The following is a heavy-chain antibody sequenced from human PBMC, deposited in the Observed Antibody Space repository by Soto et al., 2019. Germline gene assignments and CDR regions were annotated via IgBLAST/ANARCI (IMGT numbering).Heavy chain of an antibody. Sequence: PGGSLRLSCAGSGFTFTSYAMRWVRQTPGKGLEWVAVISFGGTNTYYADSVKGRFTISSDNPKNTLHLQMNSLRAEDAAVYYCEREYCSSTRWHVPYYYYYGMDVWGQGTTVTVSS. V-gene: IGHV3-30-3*01. CDR1: GFTFTSYA. D-gene: IGHD2-2*01. CDR3: EREYCSSTRWHVPYYYYYGMDV. J-gene: IGHJ6*02. CDR2: ISFGGTNT.